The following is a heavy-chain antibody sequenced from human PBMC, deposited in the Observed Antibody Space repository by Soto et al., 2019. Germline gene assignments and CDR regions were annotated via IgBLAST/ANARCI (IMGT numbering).Heavy chain of an antibody. V-gene: IGHV1-18*01. Sequence: ASVKVSCKASGYTFINYGISWVRQAPGQGLERMGRISAYKGETHYAQKFQGRVTMSTDTSTSSAYVELRSLSSDDTAVYYCARAKKGSGSYFAVYWGQGALVTVSS. CDR3: ARAKKGSGSYFAVY. CDR1: GYTFINYG. CDR2: ISAYKGET. D-gene: IGHD3-10*01. J-gene: IGHJ4*02.